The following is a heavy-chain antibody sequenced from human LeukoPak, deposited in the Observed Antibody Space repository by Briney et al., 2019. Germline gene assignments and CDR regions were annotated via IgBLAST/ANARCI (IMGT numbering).Heavy chain of an antibody. CDR2: IKQDGSEK. V-gene: IGHV3-7*01. D-gene: IGHD4-17*01. Sequence: GGSLRLSCAASGFTFSSYWMSWVRQAPGKGLEWVANIKQDGSEKYYVDSVKGRFTISRDNAKNSLYLQMNSLGAEDTAVYYCARTDYGDYLTWYHFDYWGQGTLVTVSS. CDR3: ARTDYGDYLTWYHFDY. J-gene: IGHJ4*02. CDR1: GFTFSSYW.